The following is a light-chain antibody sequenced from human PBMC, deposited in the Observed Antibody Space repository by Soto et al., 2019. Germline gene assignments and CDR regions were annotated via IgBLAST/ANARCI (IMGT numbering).Light chain of an antibody. J-gene: IGKJ2*01. Sequence: DIQMTQSPSSLSASVGGRVTITCRPSQSIDNFLNWYQQKPGKAPNLLIYAASSLQSGVSSRFSGSGSGTDFTLTISSLQPEDSATYYCQQSYSLPYTFGQGTKVDIK. CDR3: QQSYSLPYT. CDR2: AAS. V-gene: IGKV1-39*01. CDR1: QSIDNF.